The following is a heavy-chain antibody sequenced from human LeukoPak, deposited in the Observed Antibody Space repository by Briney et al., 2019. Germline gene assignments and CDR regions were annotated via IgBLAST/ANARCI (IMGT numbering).Heavy chain of an antibody. CDR3: ARLPFNSGYEYFDY. CDR1: GGSISSSNW. V-gene: IGHV4-4*02. J-gene: IGHJ4*02. Sequence: SGTLSLTCAVSGGSISSSNWWSWVRQPPGKGLEWIGEIYHSGSTNYNPSLKSRVTISVDKSKNQLSLKLRSVPAADTAVYSCARLPFNSGYEYFDYWGQGTLVTVSS. D-gene: IGHD5-12*01. CDR2: IYHSGST.